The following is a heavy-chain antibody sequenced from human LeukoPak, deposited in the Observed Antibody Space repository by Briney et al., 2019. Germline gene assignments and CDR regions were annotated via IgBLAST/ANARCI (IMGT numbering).Heavy chain of an antibody. CDR2: IYYSGST. Sequence: PSETLSLTCTVSGGSISSNSYYWGWIRQPPGKGLEWIGSIYYSGSTYYNPSLKSRVTISVDTSKNQFSLKLTSVTAADTAVYYCARDRGFCSSTSCYGGPLYNWFEPWGQGTLVTVSS. CDR3: ARDRGFCSSTSCYGGPLYNWFEP. V-gene: IGHV4-39*07. CDR1: GGSISSNSYY. J-gene: IGHJ5*02. D-gene: IGHD2-2*01.